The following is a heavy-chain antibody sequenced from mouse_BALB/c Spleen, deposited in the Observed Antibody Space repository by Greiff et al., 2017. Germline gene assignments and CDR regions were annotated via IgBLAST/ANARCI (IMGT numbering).Heavy chain of an antibody. CDR2: INPSNGGT. CDR1: GYTFTSYY. CDR3: TREGVDY. V-gene: IGHV1S81*02. Sequence: VKLQESGAELVKPGASVKLSCKASGYTFTSYYMYWVKQRPGQGLEWIGEINPSNGGTNFNEKFKSKATLTVDKSSSTAYMQLSSLTSEDSAVYYCTREGVDYWGQGTSVTVSS. J-gene: IGHJ4*01.